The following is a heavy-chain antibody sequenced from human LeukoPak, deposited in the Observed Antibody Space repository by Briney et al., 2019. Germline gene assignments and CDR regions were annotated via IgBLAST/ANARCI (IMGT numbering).Heavy chain of an antibody. CDR3: ARHYRYCSGGSCVHDAFDI. Sequence: PSETLSLTCTVSGGSISSYYWSWIRQPPGKGLEWLGYICYSGSTNYNPSLKSRVTISVDTSKNQFSLKLSSVTAADTAVYYCARHYRYCSGGSCVHDAFDIWGQGTMVTVSS. D-gene: IGHD2-15*01. J-gene: IGHJ3*02. V-gene: IGHV4-59*08. CDR1: GGSISSYY. CDR2: ICYSGST.